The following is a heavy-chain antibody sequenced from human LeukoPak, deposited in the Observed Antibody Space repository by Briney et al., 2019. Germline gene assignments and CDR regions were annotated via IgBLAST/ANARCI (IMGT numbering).Heavy chain of an antibody. V-gene: IGHV4-4*07. CDR2: IHSSGST. CDR1: GGSISNYY. Sequence: PWETLSLTCTVSGGSISNYYWSWIRQPAGKGLEWIGRIHSSGSTNYNPSLKSRVTISVDKSKNQFSLRLSSVIAADTAVYFCARDRCEGYCTSFDSWGQGTLVTASS. D-gene: IGHD2-8*01. CDR3: ARDRCEGYCTSFDS. J-gene: IGHJ5*01.